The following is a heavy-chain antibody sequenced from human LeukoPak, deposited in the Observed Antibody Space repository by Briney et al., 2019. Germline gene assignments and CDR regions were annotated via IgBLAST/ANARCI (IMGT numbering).Heavy chain of an antibody. CDR2: IWYDGSNK. D-gene: IGHD6-19*01. Sequence: GGSLRLSCAASGFTFSSYGMHWVRQAPGKGLEWVAVIWYDGSNKYYADSVKGRFTISRDNSKNTLYLQMNSLRAEDTAVYYCARDPRQWLAYYFDYWGQGTLVTVSS. CDR1: GFTFSSYG. CDR3: ARDPRQWLAYYFDY. J-gene: IGHJ4*02. V-gene: IGHV3-33*01.